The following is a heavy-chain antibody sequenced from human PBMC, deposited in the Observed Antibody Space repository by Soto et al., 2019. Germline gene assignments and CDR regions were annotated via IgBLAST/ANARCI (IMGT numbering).Heavy chain of an antibody. CDR1: GGSVSGYY. CDR2: INHSGST. CDR3: ARVSGIYYYGMDV. V-gene: IGHV4-34*01. Sequence: SETLSLTCAVYGGSVSGYYWSWIRQPPGKGLEWIGEINHSGSTNYNPSLKSRVTISVDTSKNQVSLKLSSVTAADTAVYYCARVSGIYYYGMDVWGQGTTVT. J-gene: IGHJ6*02. D-gene: IGHD3-10*01.